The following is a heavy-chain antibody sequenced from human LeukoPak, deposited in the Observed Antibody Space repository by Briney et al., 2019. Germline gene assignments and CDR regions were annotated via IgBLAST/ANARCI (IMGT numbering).Heavy chain of an antibody. CDR2: IKQDGSEK. V-gene: IGHV3-7*01. Sequence: PGGSLRLSCAASGFTFSSYWMSWVRQAPGKGLEWVANIKQDGSEKYYVDSVKGRFTISRDNAKNSLYLQMNSLRDEDTAVYYCARDRGSYYYDSSGYYYDYWGQGTLVTVSS. CDR3: ARDRGSYYYDSSGYYYDY. CDR1: GFTFSSYW. J-gene: IGHJ4*02. D-gene: IGHD3-22*01.